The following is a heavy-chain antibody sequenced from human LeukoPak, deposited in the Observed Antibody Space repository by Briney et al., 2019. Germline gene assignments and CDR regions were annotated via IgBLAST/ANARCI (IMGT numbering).Heavy chain of an antibody. CDR3: ARGTYSGCDQVFDY. D-gene: IGHD5-12*01. CDR2: IYYSGST. V-gene: IGHV4-31*03. CDR1: GGSISSGGYY. Sequence: SETLSLTCTVSGGSISSGGYYWSWIRQHPGKGLEWIGYIYYSGSTYYNPSLKSRVTISVDTSKNQFSLKLSSVTAADTAVYYCARGTYSGCDQVFDYWGQGTLVTVSS. J-gene: IGHJ4*02.